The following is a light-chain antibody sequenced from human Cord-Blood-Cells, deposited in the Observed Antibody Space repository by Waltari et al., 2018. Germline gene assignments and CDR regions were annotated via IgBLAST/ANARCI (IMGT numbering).Light chain of an antibody. V-gene: IGLV1-40*01. J-gene: IGLJ2*01. Sequence: QSVLTQPAPVSGAPRQRVTIPCTGSSSNLGDGYDVHWQQQPPGTAPKLLIYGSSSRPSGVPDRFSGSKSCTSASLAITGLQADDDADYYCQSYDSSLSGSRVFGGGTKLTVL. CDR2: GSS. CDR1: SSNLGDGYD. CDR3: QSYDSSLSGSRV.